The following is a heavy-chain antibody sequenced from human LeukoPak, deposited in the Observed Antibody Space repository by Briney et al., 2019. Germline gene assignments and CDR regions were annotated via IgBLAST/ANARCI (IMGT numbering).Heavy chain of an antibody. D-gene: IGHD1-1*01. V-gene: IGHV4-59*01. CDR1: GGSISSYY. CDR2: IYYSGIT. Sequence: PSETLSLTCAVSGGSISSYYWSWIRQPPGKGLEWIGYIYYSGITTYSPSLKSRVTVSVDTSKNQFSLKLSSVTAADTAVYYCARGGTSAWNVGNSWGQGTLVTVSS. CDR3: ARGGTSAWNVGNS. J-gene: IGHJ5*02.